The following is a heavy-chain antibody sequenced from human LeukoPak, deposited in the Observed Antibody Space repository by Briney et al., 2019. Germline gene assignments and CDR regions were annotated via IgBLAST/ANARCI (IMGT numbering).Heavy chain of an antibody. CDR1: RFTFRSYW. V-gene: IGHV3-7*03. D-gene: IGHD2-15*01. Sequence: PEGSLRLSCAASRFTFRSYWMSWVRQAPGKGLEWVANIKQDGSEKYYVDAVKGRFTISRDNAKNSVYLQLNSLRAEDTAVYYCARDGGPFDSWGQGTLVTVSS. J-gene: IGHJ4*02. CDR3: ARDGGPFDS. CDR2: IKQDGSEK.